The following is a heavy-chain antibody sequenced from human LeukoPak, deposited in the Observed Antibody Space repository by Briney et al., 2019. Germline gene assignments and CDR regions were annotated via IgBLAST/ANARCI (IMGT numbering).Heavy chain of an antibody. Sequence: SETLSLTCTVSGGSISSGGYHWSWIRQPPGKGLEWIGYIYHSGSTYYNPSLKSRVTISVDRSKNQFSLKLSSVTAADTAVYYCARDGASTRFDIWGQGTMVTVSS. CDR3: ARDGASTRFDI. CDR1: GGSISSGGYH. J-gene: IGHJ3*02. CDR2: IYHSGST. D-gene: IGHD1-26*01. V-gene: IGHV4-30-2*01.